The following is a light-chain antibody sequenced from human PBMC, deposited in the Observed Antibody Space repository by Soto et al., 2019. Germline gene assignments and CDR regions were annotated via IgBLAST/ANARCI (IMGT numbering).Light chain of an antibody. CDR3: QHSYETPPT. Sequence: DIQMTQSPSSLSASIGDRVTITCRASQTISNYLNWYQQKPGKAPKLLIYAASSLQSGVPSRFSGRGSGTDFTLTISSLEPEDFATYYCQHSYETPPTFGQGTRLEIK. CDR2: AAS. V-gene: IGKV1-39*01. J-gene: IGKJ5*01. CDR1: QTISNY.